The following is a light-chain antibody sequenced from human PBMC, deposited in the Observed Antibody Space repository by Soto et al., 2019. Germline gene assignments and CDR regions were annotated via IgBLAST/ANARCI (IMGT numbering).Light chain of an antibody. CDR2: EVT. CDR1: SSDVGGYNY. J-gene: IGLJ3*02. V-gene: IGLV2-8*01. CDR3: SSYGGRNNWV. Sequence: QSALTQPPSASGSPGQSVAISCTGTSSDVGGYNYVSWYQQHPGKAPKLMIYEVTKRPSGVPDRFSGSKSGNTASLTVSGLQAEDEAEYYCSSYGGRNNWVFGGGTKVTVL.